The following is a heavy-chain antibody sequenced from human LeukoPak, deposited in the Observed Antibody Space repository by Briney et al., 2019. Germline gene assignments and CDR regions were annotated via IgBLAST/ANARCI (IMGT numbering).Heavy chain of an antibody. CDR1: GFTFSSYE. Sequence: GGSLRLSCAASGFTFSSYEMNWVRQAPGKGLEWVSYISSSGSTIYYADSVKGRFTISRDNAKNSLYLQMNSLRAEDTALYYCARDFWGSGQGGFDYWGQGTLVTVSS. CDR2: ISSSGSTI. V-gene: IGHV3-48*03. J-gene: IGHJ4*02. D-gene: IGHD3-10*01. CDR3: ARDFWGSGQGGFDY.